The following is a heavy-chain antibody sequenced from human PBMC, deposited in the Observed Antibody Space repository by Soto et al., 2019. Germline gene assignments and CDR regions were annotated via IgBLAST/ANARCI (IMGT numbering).Heavy chain of an antibody. V-gene: IGHV1-69*13. CDR3: ARAGMTTVTSYYFDY. J-gene: IGHJ4*02. Sequence: SVKVSCKASGGTFSSYAISWVRQAPGQGLEWMGGIIPIFGTANYAQKFQGRVTITAHESTSTAYMELSSLRSEDTAVYYCARAGMTTVTSYYFDYWGQGTLVTVSS. CDR2: IIPIFGTA. D-gene: IGHD4-17*01. CDR1: GGTFSSYA.